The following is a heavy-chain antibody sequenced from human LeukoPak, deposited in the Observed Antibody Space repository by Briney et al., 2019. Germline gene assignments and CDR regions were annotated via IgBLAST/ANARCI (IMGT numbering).Heavy chain of an antibody. J-gene: IGHJ4*02. CDR3: ARDKGARYYDYVWGSYRYAGEENYFDY. CDR1: GYIFTSYF. Sequence: ASVKVSCKASGYIFTSYFMHWVRQAPGQGLECMGLINPSGGSTRYAQKFQGRVTMTRDMSTSTVYMELSSLRSEDTAVYYCARDKGARYYDYVWGSYRYAGEENYFDYWGQGTLVTVSS. V-gene: IGHV1-46*01. CDR2: INPSGGST. D-gene: IGHD3-16*02.